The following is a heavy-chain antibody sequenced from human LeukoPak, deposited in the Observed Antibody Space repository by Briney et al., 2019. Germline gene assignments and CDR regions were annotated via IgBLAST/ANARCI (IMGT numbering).Heavy chain of an antibody. V-gene: IGHV4-59*11. CDR2: VSHRGDT. CDR3: ARDRRGSFYTFDL. D-gene: IGHD1-26*01. CDR1: GASINGLF. Sequence: PSETLSLTCSVSGASINGLFWNWVRQTPEKGLEWIGYVSHRGDTTSNPTLKSRVSITIDTSKSQISLTMTSVTAADSALYYCARDRRGSFYTFDLWGPGTTVSVS. J-gene: IGHJ6*02.